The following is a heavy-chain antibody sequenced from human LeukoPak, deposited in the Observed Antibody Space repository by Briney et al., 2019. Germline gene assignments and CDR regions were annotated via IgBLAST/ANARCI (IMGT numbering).Heavy chain of an antibody. CDR2: ISYDGSNK. CDR3: ARALAAPHY. Sequence: GGPWKPPGAAPGSTFSTYPIPWAGQAPAKGLEWVAVISYDGSNKYYADSVKGRFTISRDNAKNTLYLQMNSLRAEDTAVYHCARALAAPHYWGQGTLVTVSS. J-gene: IGHJ4*02. V-gene: IGHV3-30-3*01. CDR1: GSTFSTYP.